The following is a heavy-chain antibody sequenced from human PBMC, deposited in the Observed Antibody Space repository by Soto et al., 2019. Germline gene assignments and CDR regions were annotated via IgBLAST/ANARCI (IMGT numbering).Heavy chain of an antibody. J-gene: IGHJ4*02. CDR2: TYCSGGS. CDR3: ARLSGYDPAGAADK. V-gene: IGHV4-30-4*01. Sequence: QVQLQESGPGLVKASQTLSLTCTLSGVSVSSAEHYWSWIRQPPGKCLEWIGYTYCSGGSYYNASLQRRVSISVDTSQNQFSLKLTSVTAADTAVYYCARLSGYDPAGAADKWGPGILVSVSS. CDR1: GVSVSSAEHY. D-gene: IGHD5-12*01.